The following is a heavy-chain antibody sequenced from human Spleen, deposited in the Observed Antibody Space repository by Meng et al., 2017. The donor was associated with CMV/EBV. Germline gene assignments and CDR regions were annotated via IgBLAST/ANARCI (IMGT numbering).Heavy chain of an antibody. D-gene: IGHD6-6*01. Sequence: GESLKISCAASGSIFSNYGMHWVRQAPGKGLEWVSAISGSGRSTYYADSVKGRFTISRDNSENTLYLQITSLRAEDTAIYYCAKDDYNSSPRRFDTWGQGTRVTVSS. CDR1: GSIFSNYG. J-gene: IGHJ5*02. CDR3: AKDDYNSSPRRFDT. V-gene: IGHV3-23*01. CDR2: ISGSGRST.